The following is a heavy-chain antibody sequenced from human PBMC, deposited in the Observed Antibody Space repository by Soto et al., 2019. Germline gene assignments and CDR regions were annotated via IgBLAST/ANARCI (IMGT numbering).Heavy chain of an antibody. CDR2: VYPTDSDT. CDR1: GYNFINNW. CDR3: GRLDSSYYFDY. Sequence: PGESLKISCKGFGYNFINNWVVWVRQMPGKGLEWMGSVYPTDSDTRYSPSFQGQVTISADKSISTAYLQWNSLKASDSAMYYCGRLDSSYYFDYWGQGTLVTVSS. V-gene: IGHV5-51*01. J-gene: IGHJ4*02. D-gene: IGHD3-22*01.